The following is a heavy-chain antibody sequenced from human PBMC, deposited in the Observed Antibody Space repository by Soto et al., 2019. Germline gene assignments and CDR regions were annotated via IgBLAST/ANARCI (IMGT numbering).Heavy chain of an antibody. D-gene: IGHD4-17*01. V-gene: IGHV3-23*01. CDR1: GFTFTGYA. CDR3: ARRAHYGGNSERQIDY. CDR2: ISGTSGST. J-gene: IGHJ4*02. Sequence: EVQLLESGGGLVQPGGSLRLSCAASGFTFTGYAMIWVRQAPGKGLQWVSGISGTSGSTGYADSVKGRFTISRDNSKNTLYLQRNSLRAEDTAVYYCARRAHYGGNSERQIDYWGQGTLVTVSS.